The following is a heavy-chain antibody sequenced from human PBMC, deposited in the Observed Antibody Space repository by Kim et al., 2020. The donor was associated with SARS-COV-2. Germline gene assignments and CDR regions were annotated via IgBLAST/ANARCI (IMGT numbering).Heavy chain of an antibody. V-gene: IGHV1-69*13. Sequence: SVKVSCKASGGTFNSYAISWVRQAPGQGLQWMGAIIPIFGTTNYAQKFQGRVTITADESTSTAYMELSSLRSEDTAMYYCARAPSGWYASWFDPWGQGTLVTVSS. J-gene: IGHJ5*02. CDR1: GGTFNSYA. CDR2: IIPIFGTT. CDR3: ARAPSGWYASWFDP. D-gene: IGHD6-19*01.